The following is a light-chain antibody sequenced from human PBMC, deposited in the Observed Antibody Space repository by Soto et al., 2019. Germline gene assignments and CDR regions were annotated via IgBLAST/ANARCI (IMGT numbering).Light chain of an antibody. J-gene: IGKJ2*01. V-gene: IGKV3-20*01. CDR3: QQYGSAPYT. CDR2: GAS. CDR1: QSVSSSY. Sequence: EIVLTQSPGTLSLSPGERATLSFRASQSVSSSYLAWDQQKPGQAPRLLIYGASSRATGIPDKFSGSGSGTDFTRTISRLEPEDFAVYYCQQYGSAPYTCGQGTKLEIK.